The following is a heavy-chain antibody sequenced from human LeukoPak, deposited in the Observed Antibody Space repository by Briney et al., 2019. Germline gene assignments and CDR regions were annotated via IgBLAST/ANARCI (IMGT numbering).Heavy chain of an antibody. J-gene: IGHJ4*02. CDR1: GGSFSGYY. CDR3: ARYSGYYY. Sequence: SETLSLTCAVYGGSFSGYYWSWIRQPPGKGLEWIGEINHSGSTNYNPSLKRRVTISVDTSKNQFSLKLSSVTAADTAVYYCARYSGYYYWGQGTLVTVSS. CDR2: INHSGST. D-gene: IGHD2-15*01. V-gene: IGHV4-34*01.